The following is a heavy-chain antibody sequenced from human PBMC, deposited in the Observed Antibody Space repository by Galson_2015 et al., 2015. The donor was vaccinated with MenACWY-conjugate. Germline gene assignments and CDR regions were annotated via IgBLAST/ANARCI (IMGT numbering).Heavy chain of an antibody. CDR3: ARWGETYFIKAFDI. Sequence: SETLSLTCTVSGDSITSFYWNWIRQPPGKGLEWIGFGHYSGSTYYNPSLKSRVTISVDTSKNQFSLKLSSVTAADTAVYYCARWGETYFIKAFDIWGQGTMVTVSS. CDR2: GHYSGST. D-gene: IGHD3-16*01. J-gene: IGHJ3*02. CDR1: GDSITSFY. V-gene: IGHV4-59*01.